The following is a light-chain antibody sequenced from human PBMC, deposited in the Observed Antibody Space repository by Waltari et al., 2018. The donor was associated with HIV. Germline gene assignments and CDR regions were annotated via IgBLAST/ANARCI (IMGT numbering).Light chain of an antibody. CDR2: EVS. Sequence: QSALTQPAPVSGSPGQSITISCTGTRSDVGGDTYVSWYQQHPGKAPKLMIYEVSNRPSGVSNRFSGSKSGNTASLTISGLQAEDEADYYCSSYTSSSTPSFGGGTKLTVL. V-gene: IGLV2-14*01. CDR3: SSYTSSSTPS. J-gene: IGLJ2*01. CDR1: RSDVGGDTY.